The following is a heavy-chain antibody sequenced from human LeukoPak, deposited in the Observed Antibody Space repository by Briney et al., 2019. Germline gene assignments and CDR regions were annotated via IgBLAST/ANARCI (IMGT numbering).Heavy chain of an antibody. D-gene: IGHD6-13*01. V-gene: IGHV1-69*05. CDR3: AREGAIAAAGARFDY. J-gene: IGHJ4*02. Sequence: SAKVSCKASGGTFSSYAISWVRQAPGQGLEWTGGIIPIFGTANYAQKFQGRVTITTDESTSTAYMELSSLRSEDTAVYYCAREGAIAAAGARFDYWGQGTLVTVSS. CDR1: GGTFSSYA. CDR2: IIPIFGTA.